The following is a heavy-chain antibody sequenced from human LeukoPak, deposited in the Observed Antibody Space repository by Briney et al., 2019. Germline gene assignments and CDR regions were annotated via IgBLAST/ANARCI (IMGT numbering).Heavy chain of an antibody. CDR1: GFTFSSYA. V-gene: IGHV3-23*01. CDR3: ARVVRGVIAAYFDY. CDR2: ISGSGGST. J-gene: IGHJ4*02. D-gene: IGHD3-10*01. Sequence: GGSLRLSCAASGFTFSSYAMSWVRQAPGKGLEWVSAISGSGGSTYYADSVKGRFTISRDNSKNTLYLQMNSLRAEDTAVYYCARVVRGVIAAYFDYWGQGTLVTVSS.